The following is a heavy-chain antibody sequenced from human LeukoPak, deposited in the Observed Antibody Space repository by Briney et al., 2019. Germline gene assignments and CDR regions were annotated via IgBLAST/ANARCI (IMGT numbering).Heavy chain of an antibody. J-gene: IGHJ4*02. CDR3: ARDFWGAYRVDYFDY. CDR2: IKQDGGET. V-gene: IGHV3-7*01. D-gene: IGHD3-3*01. Sequence: GGSLRLSCVASGFTFSNYWMSWVRRAPGKGLEWVANIKQDGGETYYVDSVRGRFTISRDNAKKSLYLQMNSLRAEDTAVYYCARDFWGAYRVDYFDYWGQGTLVTVSS. CDR1: GFTFSNYW.